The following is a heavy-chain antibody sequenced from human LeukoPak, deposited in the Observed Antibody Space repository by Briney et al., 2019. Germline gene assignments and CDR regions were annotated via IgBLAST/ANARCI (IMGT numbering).Heavy chain of an antibody. Sequence: QSGGSLRLSCAASGFIFSTYDMNWVRQAPGKGLEWVSYISGSGTTVYYADSVKARFTISRDNAKNSLYLQMNSLRAEDTAVYYCARDRGSYVAVALAEFDYWGQGTLVTVSS. CDR1: GFIFSTYD. J-gene: IGHJ4*02. CDR3: ARDRGSYVAVALAEFDY. CDR2: ISGSGTTV. D-gene: IGHD6-19*01. V-gene: IGHV3-48*03.